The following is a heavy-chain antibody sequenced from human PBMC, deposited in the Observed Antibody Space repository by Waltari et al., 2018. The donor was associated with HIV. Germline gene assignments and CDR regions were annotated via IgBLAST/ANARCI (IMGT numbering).Heavy chain of an antibody. J-gene: IGHJ2*01. V-gene: IGHV3-48*03. Sequence: EVQLVESGGGLVQPGGSLRLSCAASGFTFSSYEMNWDRQAPGGGLEWISYISGSGNSIYYADSVRGRFTISRDNAKNSMYLQMNSLRAEDTAVYYCARWFSGDRSLWYFNLWGRGTLVTVSS. CDR1: GFTFSSYE. D-gene: IGHD3-10*01. CDR2: ISGSGNSI. CDR3: ARWFSGDRSLWYFNL.